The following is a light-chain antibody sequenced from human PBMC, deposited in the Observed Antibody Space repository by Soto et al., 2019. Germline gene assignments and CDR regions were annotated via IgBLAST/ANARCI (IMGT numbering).Light chain of an antibody. CDR1: QTVDPW. Sequence: DVHWTQSPSTLSASIGDRVTITCRASQTVDPWLAWFQQKPGKAPKVLIYKVFNLASGAPSRFSASGYGTEFALTISILQTDDFATYYCQQYEGNSPWTLGQGTKVEI. CDR3: QQYEGNSPWT. V-gene: IGKV1-5*03. J-gene: IGKJ1*01. CDR2: KVF.